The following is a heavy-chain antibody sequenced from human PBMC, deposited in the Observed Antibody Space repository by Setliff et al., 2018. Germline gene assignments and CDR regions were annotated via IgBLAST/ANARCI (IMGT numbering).Heavy chain of an antibody. CDR3: AGDGVFYAMDF. V-gene: IGHV4-61*02. J-gene: IGHJ6*02. Sequence: SETLSLTCTVSGASLRSGSNYWGWFRQPAGKGLEWIGRIYTDGTTNYNPSLKSRVSISADTSMNHFSLRMTSVSAEDSAVYYCAGDGVFYAMDFWGQGTTVTVSS. CDR1: GASLRSGSNY. CDR2: IYTDGTT. D-gene: IGHD3-10*01.